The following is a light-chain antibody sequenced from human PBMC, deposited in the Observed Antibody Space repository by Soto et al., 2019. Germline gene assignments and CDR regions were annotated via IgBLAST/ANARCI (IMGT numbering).Light chain of an antibody. CDR3: QHYNDWPLT. CDR2: DAS. CDR1: QNIWNK. V-gene: IGKV3-15*01. J-gene: IGKJ4*01. Sequence: EILMTQSPATLSVSPGERVTLSCRASQNIWNKLAWYQQKPGQTPRLLIFDASARATGVPARFSGSGSETEFTLTISSLQSEDFAVYYCQHYNDWPLTFGGGTKV.